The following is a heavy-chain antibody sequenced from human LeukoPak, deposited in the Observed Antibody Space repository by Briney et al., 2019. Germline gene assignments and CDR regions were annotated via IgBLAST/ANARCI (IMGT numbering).Heavy chain of an antibody. D-gene: IGHD4-17*01. CDR1: GYTFTGHY. J-gene: IGHJ4*02. CDR2: INPNSGGT. Sequence: ASVKVSCKASGYTFTGHYMHWVRQAPGQGLEWMGWINPNSGGTNYAQKFQGRVTMTRDTSISTAYMELSRLRSDDTAVYYCARGKGTVTKFPGDYWGQGTLVTVSS. V-gene: IGHV1-2*02. CDR3: ARGKGTVTKFPGDY.